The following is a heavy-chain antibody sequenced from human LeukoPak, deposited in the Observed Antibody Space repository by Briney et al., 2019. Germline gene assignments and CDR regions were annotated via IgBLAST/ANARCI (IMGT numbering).Heavy chain of an antibody. V-gene: IGHV4-39*02. CDR2: IYYSGST. Sequence: SETLSLTCTVSGGSISSSSYYWGWIRQPPGKVLEWIGSIYYSGSTYYNPSLKSRVTISVDTSKNQFSLKLSSVTAADTAVYYCAREHHCSSTSCYGFDYWGQGTLVTVSS. CDR3: AREHHCSSTSCYGFDY. CDR1: GGSISSSSYY. J-gene: IGHJ4*02. D-gene: IGHD2-2*01.